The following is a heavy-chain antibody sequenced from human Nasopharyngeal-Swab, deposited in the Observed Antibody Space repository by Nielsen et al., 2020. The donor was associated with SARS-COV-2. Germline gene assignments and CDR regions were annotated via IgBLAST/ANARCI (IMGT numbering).Heavy chain of an antibody. CDR1: GFTFSSYG. CDR2: IRSSNDI. J-gene: IGHJ3*01. D-gene: IGHD2-21*01. CDR3: ARDRDWAFDV. V-gene: IGHV3-21*05. Sequence: GGSLRLSCAASGFTFSSYGMHRVRQAPGKGLEWISYIRSSNDIYYADSVKGRFTISRDHAKNSLYLQMSSLRVEDTAVYYCARDRDWAFDVWGQGAVVTVSS.